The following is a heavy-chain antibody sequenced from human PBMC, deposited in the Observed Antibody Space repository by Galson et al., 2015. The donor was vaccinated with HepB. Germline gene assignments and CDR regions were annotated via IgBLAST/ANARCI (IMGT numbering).Heavy chain of an antibody. J-gene: IGHJ3*02. CDR3: ARTLSGWYQAFDI. CDR2: IIPIFGTA. V-gene: IGHV1-69*13. Sequence: SVKVSCKASGGTFSSYAISWVRQAPGQGLEWMGGIIPIFGTANYAQKFQGRVTITADEPTSTAYMELSSLRSEDTAVYYCARTLSGWYQAFDIWGQGTMVTVSS. D-gene: IGHD6-19*01. CDR1: GGTFSSYA.